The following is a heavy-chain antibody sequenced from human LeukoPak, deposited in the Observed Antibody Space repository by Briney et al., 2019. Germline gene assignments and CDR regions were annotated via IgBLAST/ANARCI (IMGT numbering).Heavy chain of an antibody. J-gene: IGHJ6*03. D-gene: IGHD3-16*01. CDR2: IYPDDSDT. Sequence: RGESLKISCKGSGCSFTTYWIAWVRQMPGKGLGWMGIIYPDDSDTRYSPPFQGRVTISADKSISTAYLQWTSLKASDTAMYYCASGGRNYYYYMDVWGKGTTVTVSS. CDR1: GCSFTTYW. CDR3: ASGGRNYYYYMDV. V-gene: IGHV5-51*01.